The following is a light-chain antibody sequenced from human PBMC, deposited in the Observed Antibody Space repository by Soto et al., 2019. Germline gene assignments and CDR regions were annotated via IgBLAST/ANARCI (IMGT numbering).Light chain of an antibody. J-gene: IGKJ4*01. CDR2: ATS. CDR3: QQDETSPLLTFT. CDR1: QRVSSNY. Sequence: EIVLTQSPGTLSLSPGDRATLSCRARQRVSSNYLAWYRRKPGQAPRLLLYATSSRATGSPDRFSGSGSGTDCTLTISRLEPEDFAVYYRQQDETSPLLTFTCGGGTKGESK. V-gene: IGKV3-20*01.